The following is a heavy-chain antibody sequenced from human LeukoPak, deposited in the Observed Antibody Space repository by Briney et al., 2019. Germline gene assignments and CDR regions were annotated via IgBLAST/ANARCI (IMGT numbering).Heavy chain of an antibody. J-gene: IGHJ5*02. V-gene: IGHV4-30-2*01. CDR2: IYHTGIT. CDR3: VREWARTLLDP. CDR1: GGSISIDNYC. Sequence: PSETLSLTCTVSGGSISIDNYCWSWVRQPPGKGLEWIGYIYHTGITNYNPSLMSRVAISVDTSKNQFSLKLSSVTAADTAVYYCVREWARTLLDPWGQGTLVTVSS.